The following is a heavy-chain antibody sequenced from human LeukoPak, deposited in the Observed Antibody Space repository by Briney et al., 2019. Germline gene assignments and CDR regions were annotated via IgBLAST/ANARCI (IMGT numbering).Heavy chain of an antibody. V-gene: IGHV3-7*03. CDR1: GFTFSSYW. CDR2: IKQDGSEK. CDR3: ARGTAAAANRNWFDS. Sequence: GGSLRLSCAASGFTFSSYWMSWVRQAPGKGLEWVANIKQDGSEKHYVDSVKGRFTISRDNAKNSLYLQMNSLRAEDTAVYFCARGTAAAANRNWFDSWGQGTLVTVSS. J-gene: IGHJ5*01. D-gene: IGHD6-13*01.